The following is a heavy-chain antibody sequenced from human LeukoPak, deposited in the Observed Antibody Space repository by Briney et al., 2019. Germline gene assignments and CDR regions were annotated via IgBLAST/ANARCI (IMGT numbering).Heavy chain of an antibody. V-gene: IGHV4-4*07. D-gene: IGHD4-4*01. CDR3: ARGYYSNGYFDY. Sequence: TSETLSLTCTVSGGSISSYYWSWIRQAAGKGLEWIGRIYTSGSTNYNPSLKSRVTMSVDTSKNQFSLKLSSVTAADTAVYYCARGYYSNGYFDYWGQGTLVTVSS. CDR2: IYTSGST. J-gene: IGHJ4*02. CDR1: GGSISSYY.